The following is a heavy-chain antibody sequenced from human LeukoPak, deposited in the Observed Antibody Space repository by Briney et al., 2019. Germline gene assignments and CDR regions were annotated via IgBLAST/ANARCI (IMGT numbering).Heavy chain of an antibody. CDR1: GGSITNSSYY. CDR2: IYYSGST. V-gene: IGHV4-39*07. Sequence: SETLSLTCTVSGGSITNSSYYWGWIRQSPGKGLEWIGSIYYSGSTYYNPSLKSRVTISVDTSKNQFSLKLSSVTAADTAVYYCARDPSRDGYNRFDYWGQGTLVTVSS. J-gene: IGHJ4*02. CDR3: ARDPSRDGYNRFDY. D-gene: IGHD5-24*01.